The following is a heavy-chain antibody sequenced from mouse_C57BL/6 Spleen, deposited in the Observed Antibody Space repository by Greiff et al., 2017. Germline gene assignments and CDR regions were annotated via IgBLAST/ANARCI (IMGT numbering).Heavy chain of an antibody. CDR2: IYPGSGST. CDR3: ARGDGQLLRFDY. V-gene: IGHV1-55*01. J-gene: IGHJ2*01. CDR1: GYTFTSYW. Sequence: QVQLQQPGAELVKPGASVKMSCKASGYTFTSYWITWVKQRPGQGLEWIGDIYPGSGSTNYNEKFKSKATLTVDTSSSTAYMQLSSLTSEDSAVYYCARGDGQLLRFDYWGQGTTRTVSS. D-gene: IGHD4-1*02.